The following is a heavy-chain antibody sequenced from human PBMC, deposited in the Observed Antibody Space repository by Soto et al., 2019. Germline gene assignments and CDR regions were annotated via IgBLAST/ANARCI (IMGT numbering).Heavy chain of an antibody. D-gene: IGHD2-2*01. J-gene: IGHJ3*02. CDR3: AKAAIGRFSAFDI. CDR2: ISGSGGTT. CDR1: GFTFSSYA. Sequence: EVQLLESGGGLVQPGGSLRLSCAASGFTFSSYAMSWVRQAPGKGLEWVSGISGSGGTTYYADSVKGRFTFSRDNPKNTLYLQINSLRAEDTAVYYCAKAAIGRFSAFDIWGQATMVTVSS. V-gene: IGHV3-23*01.